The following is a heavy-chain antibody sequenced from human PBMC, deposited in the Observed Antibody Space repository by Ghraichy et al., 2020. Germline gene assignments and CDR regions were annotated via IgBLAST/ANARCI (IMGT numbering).Heavy chain of an antibody. J-gene: IGHJ3*02. CDR2: VKPDGSEK. V-gene: IGHV3-7*01. Sequence: GGSLNISCAASGFMFSSYWMTWVRQAPGKGLEWVANVKPDGSEKNYVGSVKGRFTISRDNAKKSLYLQMNSLRAEDTAVYFCAKCRGSTWNDALDIWGQGTMVTVSS. CDR3: AKCRGSTWNDALDI. D-gene: IGHD6-13*01. CDR1: GFMFSSYW.